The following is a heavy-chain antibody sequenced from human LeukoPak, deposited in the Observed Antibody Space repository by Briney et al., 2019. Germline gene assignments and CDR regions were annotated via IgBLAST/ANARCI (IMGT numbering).Heavy chain of an antibody. Sequence: GGSLRLSCEASGFTFSRYGMHWVRQAPGKGLEWVAVIWYDASTQYYADSVRGRFTISRDNSKNTVSPLMNSLRADDTAVYYCAKAGARSGPGYHNYYYMDVWGKGTTVTVSS. V-gene: IGHV3-33*03. CDR2: IWYDASTQ. CDR1: GFTFSRYG. D-gene: IGHD5-12*01. J-gene: IGHJ6*03. CDR3: AKAGARSGPGYHNYYYMDV.